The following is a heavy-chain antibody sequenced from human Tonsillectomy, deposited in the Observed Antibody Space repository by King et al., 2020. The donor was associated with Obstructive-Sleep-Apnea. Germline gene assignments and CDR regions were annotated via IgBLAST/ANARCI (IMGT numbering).Heavy chain of an antibody. V-gene: IGHV4-31*03. CDR1: GGSISRAGYY. J-gene: IGHJ4*02. D-gene: IGHD3-9*01. Sequence: VQLQESGPGLLKPSQTLSLTCTVSGGSISRAGYYWNWIRHHPGKGLEWIGYVHYSGTTQYNPSLKSRVTISADTSKNKFSLRLSSVTVADTAVYYCARANHYDILTGLDSWGQGTLVSVSS. CDR3: ARANHYDILTGLDS. CDR2: VHYSGTT.